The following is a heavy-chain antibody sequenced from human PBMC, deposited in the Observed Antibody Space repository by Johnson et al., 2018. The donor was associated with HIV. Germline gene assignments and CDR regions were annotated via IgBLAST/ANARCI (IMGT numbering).Heavy chain of an antibody. CDR3: AKDGVFVGAFDI. D-gene: IGHD6-13*01. Sequence: QMLLVESGGGVVQPGRSLRLSCAASGFTFSDYYMSWIRQAPGKGLEWVAYISSSSSTIYYDDSVKGRFTISSDNAKNSLYLQMNSLRAGDTAVSYCAKDGVFVGAFDIWVQGTMVTVSS. CDR1: GFTFSDYY. CDR2: ISSSSSTI. J-gene: IGHJ3*02. V-gene: IGHV3-11*04.